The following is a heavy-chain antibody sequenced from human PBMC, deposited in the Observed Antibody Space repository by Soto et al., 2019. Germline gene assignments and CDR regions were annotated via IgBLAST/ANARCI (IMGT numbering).Heavy chain of an antibody. J-gene: IGHJ4*02. V-gene: IGHV1-69*06. D-gene: IGHD3-22*01. CDR2: IIPIFGTA. CDR3: ARGYYYDSSGYYSSAYYFDY. Sequence: QVQLVQSGAEVKKPGSSVKVSCKASGGTFSSYAISWVRQAPGQELEWMGGIIPIFGTANYAQKFQGRVTITADKSTSTAYMELSSLRSEDTAVYYCARGYYYDSSGYYSSAYYFDYWGQGTLVTVSS. CDR1: GGTFSSYA.